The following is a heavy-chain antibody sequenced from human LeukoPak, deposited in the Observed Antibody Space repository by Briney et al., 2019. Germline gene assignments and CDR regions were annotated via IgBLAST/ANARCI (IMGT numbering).Heavy chain of an antibody. Sequence: PSETLSLTCAVYGGSFSGYYWTWIRQPPGKGLEWIGEIKHSGSINYSPSLKSRVTISVDTSKNQFSLKLSSVTAADTAVYYCARHRRDGSPTQDWGQGILVTVSS. J-gene: IGHJ4*02. V-gene: IGHV4-34*01. CDR1: GGSFSGYY. CDR3: ARHRRDGSPTQD. D-gene: IGHD5-24*01. CDR2: IKHSGSI.